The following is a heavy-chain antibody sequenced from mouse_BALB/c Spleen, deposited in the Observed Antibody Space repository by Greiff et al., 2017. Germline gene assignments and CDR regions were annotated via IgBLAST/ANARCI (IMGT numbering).Heavy chain of an antibody. CDR3: ASYGNLYYAMDY. V-gene: IGHV2-2*02. CDR2: IWSGGST. CDR1: GFSLTSYG. D-gene: IGHD2-1*01. Sequence: QVHVKQSGPGLVQPSQSLSITCTVSGFSLTSYGVHWVRQSPGKGLEWLGVIWSGGSTDYNAAFISRLSISKDNSKSQVFFKMNSLQANDTAIYYCASYGNLYYAMDYWGQGTSVTVSS. J-gene: IGHJ4*01.